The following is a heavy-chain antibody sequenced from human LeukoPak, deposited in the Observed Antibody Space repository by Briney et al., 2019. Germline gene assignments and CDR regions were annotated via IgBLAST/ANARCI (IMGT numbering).Heavy chain of an antibody. V-gene: IGHV3-23*01. CDR2: ISGSGGST. J-gene: IGHJ4*02. D-gene: IGHD6-19*01. CDR1: GFTFSSYA. Sequence: PGGSLRLSCAASGFTFSSYAMSWVRQAPGKGLERVSAISGSGGSTYYADSVKGRFTISRDNSKNTVYLQMNSLRAEDTAVYYCAKVGWDQYYFDCWGQGTLVTVSS. CDR3: AKVGWDQYYFDC.